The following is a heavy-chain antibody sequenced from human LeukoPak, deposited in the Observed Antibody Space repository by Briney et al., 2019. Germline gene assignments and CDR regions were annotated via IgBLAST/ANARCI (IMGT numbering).Heavy chain of an antibody. V-gene: IGHV3-23*01. CDR1: GFTFSSYA. CDR3: AKDLIIPDIVVVPAVLFDY. D-gene: IGHD2-2*01. J-gene: IGHJ4*02. Sequence: GGSLRLSCAASGFTFSSYAMSWVRQAPGKGLEWVLAISGSGGSTYYADSVKGRFTISRDNSKNTLYLQMNSLRAEDTAVYYCAKDLIIPDIVVVPAVLFDYWGQGTLVTVSS. CDR2: ISGSGGST.